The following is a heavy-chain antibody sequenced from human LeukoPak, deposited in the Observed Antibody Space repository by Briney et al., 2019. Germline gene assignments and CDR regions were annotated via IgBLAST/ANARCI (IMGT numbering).Heavy chain of an antibody. CDR1: GFTFDDYA. Sequence: GGSLRLSCAASGFTFDDYAMHWVRQAPGKGLEWVSGISWNSGSIGYADSVKGRFTISRDNAKNSLYLQMNSLRAEDTALYYCAKDIRTGRYCYGSGSYAGFDYWGQGTLVTVSS. CDR2: ISWNSGSI. CDR3: AKDIRTGRYCYGSGSYAGFDY. V-gene: IGHV3-9*01. J-gene: IGHJ4*02. D-gene: IGHD3-10*01.